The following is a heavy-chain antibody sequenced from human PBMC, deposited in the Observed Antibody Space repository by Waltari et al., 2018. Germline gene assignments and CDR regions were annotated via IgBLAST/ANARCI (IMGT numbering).Heavy chain of an antibody. J-gene: IGHJ4*02. CDR1: GFRFSNYW. V-gene: IGHV3-7*01. CDR3: AREDKFDSSDY. D-gene: IGHD3-9*01. Sequence: EVQPVESGGGLIQPGGSLRLSCGAFGFRFSNYWMSWFRQVPGKGLEWVANIKEDGSLKKYVDTVKGRFSISRDNAKNSVYLQMDSLRAEDTALYYCAREDKFDSSDYWGQGILVSVSP. CDR2: IKEDGSLK.